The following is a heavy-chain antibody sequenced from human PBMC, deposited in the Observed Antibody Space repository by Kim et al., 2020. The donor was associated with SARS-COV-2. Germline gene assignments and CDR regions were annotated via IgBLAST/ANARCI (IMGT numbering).Heavy chain of an antibody. CDR2: DE. J-gene: IGHJ3*02. CDR3: AHRLSLSSFDI. Sequence: DEGYSPSLKDRLPITKDTSKNQVVLTMTNMDPVDTATYYCAHRLSLSSFDIWGQGTMVTVSS. V-gene: IGHV2-5*01.